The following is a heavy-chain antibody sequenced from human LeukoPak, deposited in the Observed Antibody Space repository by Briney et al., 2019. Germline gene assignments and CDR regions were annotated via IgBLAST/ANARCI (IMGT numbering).Heavy chain of an antibody. V-gene: IGHV4-39*01. CDR2: IYYSGST. Sequence: SETLSLTCTVSGGSISSSSYYWGWIRQPPGKGLEWIGSIYYSGSTYYNPSLKSRVTISVDTSKNQFSLKLSSVTAADTAVHYCASLSPRVLRFLEWLPTLADYWGQGTLVTVSS. D-gene: IGHD3-3*01. CDR3: ASLSPRVLRFLEWLPTLADY. CDR1: GGSISSSSYY. J-gene: IGHJ4*02.